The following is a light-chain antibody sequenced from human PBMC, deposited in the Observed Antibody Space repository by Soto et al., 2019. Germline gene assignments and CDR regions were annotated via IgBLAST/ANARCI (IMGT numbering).Light chain of an antibody. V-gene: IGLV2-23*01. J-gene: IGLJ2*01. CDR3: CSYSTTTSMI. Sequence: QTALTQPASVYGSPGQSITISCTGTSSDVGNSNLVSWYQHHPDKPPKLVIYEATKRPSGVSSRFSGSKSGNTASLTISGLQAEDEADYYCCSYSTTTSMIFGGGTKLTVL. CDR2: EAT. CDR1: SSDVGNSNL.